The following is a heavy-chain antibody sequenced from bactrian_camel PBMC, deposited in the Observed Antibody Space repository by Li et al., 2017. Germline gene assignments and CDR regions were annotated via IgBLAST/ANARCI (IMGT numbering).Heavy chain of an antibody. CDR3: SQSPNYGLAC. CDR1: GSISSSCG. D-gene: IGHD5*01. CDR2: ISRTGAI. Sequence: HVQLVESGGGSVQVGGSLKLSCAASGSISSSCGMGWYRQAPGKERALISTISRTGAILYADSIKGRFTIFQVRNTIHLQMNSLKPADTSVYYCSQSPNYGLACRGQGTQVTVS. J-gene: IGHJ4*01. V-gene: IGHV3S53*01.